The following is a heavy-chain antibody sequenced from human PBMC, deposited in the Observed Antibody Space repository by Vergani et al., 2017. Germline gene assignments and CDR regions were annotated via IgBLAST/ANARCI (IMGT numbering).Heavy chain of an antibody. CDR2: IYYSGGT. J-gene: IGHJ6*02. Sequence: QVQLQESGPGLVKPSETLSLTCSVSGGSISTYYWSWIRQPPGKRLEWIGYIYYSGGTNYNPSLKSRVTISVDTSKNQFSLKLTSVTAADTAVYYCAGQSASYYGMDVWGQGTTVTVSS. CDR3: AGQSASYYGMDV. CDR1: GGSISTYY. V-gene: IGHV4-59*01. D-gene: IGHD6-19*01.